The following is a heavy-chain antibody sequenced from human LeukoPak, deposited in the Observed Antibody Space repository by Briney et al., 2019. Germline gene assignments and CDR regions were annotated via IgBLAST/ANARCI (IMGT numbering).Heavy chain of an antibody. Sequence: GGSLRLSCAASGFTFDGYAMHWVRQAPGKGLEWVAGISWNGGSICYADSVKARFTISRHNAKNPLYLQMNSLRAEDTALYYCAKDICRNSASIYYYGMDVWGQGTTVTVSS. D-gene: IGHD4-4*01. CDR2: ISWNGGSI. V-gene: IGHV3-9*01. J-gene: IGHJ6*02. CDR3: AKDICRNSASIYYYGMDV. CDR1: GFTFDGYA.